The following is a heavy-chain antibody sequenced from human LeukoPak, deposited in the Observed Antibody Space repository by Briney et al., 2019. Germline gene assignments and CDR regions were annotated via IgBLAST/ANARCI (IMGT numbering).Heavy chain of an antibody. J-gene: IGHJ5*02. D-gene: IGHD1-1*01. CDR1: GGPISSSSYY. CDR2: IYYSGST. CDR3: ARDLSTTGAPGWFDP. Sequence: PSETLSLTCTVSGGPISSSSYYWGWIRQPPGKGLEWIGSIYYSGSTYYNPSLKSRVTISVDTSKNQFSLKLSSVTAADTAVYYCARDLSTTGAPGWFDPWGQGTLVTVSS. V-gene: IGHV4-39*07.